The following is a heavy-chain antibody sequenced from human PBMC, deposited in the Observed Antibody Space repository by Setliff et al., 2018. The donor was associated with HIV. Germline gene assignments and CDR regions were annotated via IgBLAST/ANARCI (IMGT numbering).Heavy chain of an antibody. J-gene: IGHJ4*02. CDR3: ARDWRSGYDLNFDH. CDR1: GFTFSSYS. Sequence: LRLSCAASGFTFSSYSMNWVRQAPGKGLEWVSSISSRSSTIYYADSVKGRFTISRDNAKNSLYLQMNSLRAEDTAMYYCARDWRSGYDLNFDHWGQGTLVTVSS. CDR2: ISSRSSTI. D-gene: IGHD5-12*01. V-gene: IGHV3-48*04.